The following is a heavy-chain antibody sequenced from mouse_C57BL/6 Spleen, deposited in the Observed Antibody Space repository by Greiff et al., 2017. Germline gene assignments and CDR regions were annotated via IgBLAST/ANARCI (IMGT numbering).Heavy chain of an antibody. J-gene: IGHJ2*01. Sequence: QVQLQQPGAELVKPGASVKLSCKASGYTFTSYWMHWVKPRPGRGLEWIGRIDPNSGGTTYNEKFKSQATLTVDQPSSTAYMQLSSLTSEDSAVYYCARSGYSNYVDYFDYWGHGTTLTVAS. CDR3: ARSGYSNYVDYFDY. CDR2: IDPNSGGT. CDR1: GYTFTSYW. D-gene: IGHD2-5*01. V-gene: IGHV1-72*01.